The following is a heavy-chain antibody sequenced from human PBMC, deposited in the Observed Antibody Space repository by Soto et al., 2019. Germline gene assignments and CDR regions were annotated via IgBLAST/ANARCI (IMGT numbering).Heavy chain of an antibody. CDR1: GLTFNRYW. CDR3: AREFCSGGNCYTYYFDP. Sequence: PGGSLRLSFSAAGLTFNRYWIHWVRHAPGKCLLWVSHIKTDGSNTNYADSVKGRFTICRDNAKSTLFLQMNSLRDEDTDVYYCAREFCSGGNCYTYYFDPWGQGLPVTVSS. J-gene: IGHJ5*02. D-gene: IGHD2-15*01. V-gene: IGHV3-74*01. CDR2: IKTDGSNT.